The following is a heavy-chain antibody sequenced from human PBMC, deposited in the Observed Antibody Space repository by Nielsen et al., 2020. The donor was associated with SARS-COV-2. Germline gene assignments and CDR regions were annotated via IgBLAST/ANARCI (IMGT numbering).Heavy chain of an antibody. V-gene: IGHV3-21*01. Sequence: WIRQPPGKGLEWVSSISSDGNYFSYADSVKGRFTISRDNAKNSLFLQMHSLRAEDTAVYYCARVVRQLVGTYYFDYWGQGTPVTVSS. CDR3: ARVVRQLVGTYYFDY. CDR2: ISSDGNYF. J-gene: IGHJ4*02. D-gene: IGHD6-6*01.